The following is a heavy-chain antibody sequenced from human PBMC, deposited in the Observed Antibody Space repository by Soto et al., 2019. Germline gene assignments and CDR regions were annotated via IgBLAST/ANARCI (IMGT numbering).Heavy chain of an antibody. V-gene: IGHV4-39*07. CDR1: GGSLSNTNYY. CDR3: ARESGAGSSTVTLNWFDP. D-gene: IGHD4-17*01. J-gene: IGHJ5*02. Sequence: SETLSPTCTVSGGSLSNTNYYWGWVRPPPGKGLEWIGNVYYNGFTYYNPSLKSRVTISVDTSKNQFSLRLSSVTAADTAVYYCARESGAGSSTVTLNWFDPWGQGTLVTVSS. CDR2: VYYNGFT.